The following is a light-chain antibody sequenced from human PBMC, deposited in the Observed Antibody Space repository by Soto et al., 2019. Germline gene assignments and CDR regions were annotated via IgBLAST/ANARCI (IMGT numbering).Light chain of an antibody. CDR3: EHYNSYWT. J-gene: IGKJ1*01. Sequence: DIQMTQSPSTLSAAVGDRVTITGRASQSISSWLAWYQQKPGKAPKLLIYKAFRLESGVPSRFSGSGSGSDFNLTINSLQPDEFATYYCEHYNSYWTFGQGTKV. V-gene: IGKV1-5*03. CDR1: QSISSW. CDR2: KAF.